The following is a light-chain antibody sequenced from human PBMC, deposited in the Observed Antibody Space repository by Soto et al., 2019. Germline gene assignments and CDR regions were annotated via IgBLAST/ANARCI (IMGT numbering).Light chain of an antibody. CDR3: QHYKSFPLT. V-gene: IGKV1-5*01. Sequence: IQMTQSPSTLSACVGDRVTVTCRASQSVGPSLAWYQQKPGKAPNLLIYGASILETGVPSRFSGSGSGTDFTLTITSLQPDDSATYYCQHYKSFPLTFGPGTKVEIK. J-gene: IGKJ3*01. CDR1: QSVGPS. CDR2: GAS.